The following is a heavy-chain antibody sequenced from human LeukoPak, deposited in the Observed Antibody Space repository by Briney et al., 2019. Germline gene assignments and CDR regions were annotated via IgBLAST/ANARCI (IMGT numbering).Heavy chain of an antibody. CDR1: GGSVNSGSYY. CDR2: IYYSGST. J-gene: IGHJ4*02. CDR3: ARHSSQYCSSTSCYRRHFDY. Sequence: PSETLSLTCTVSGGSVNSGSYYWGWLRQPPGKGLEWIGSIYYSGSTYYNPSLKSRVTISVDTSKNQFSLKLSSVTAADTAVYYCARHSSQYCSSTSCYRRHFDYWGQGTLVTVSS. V-gene: IGHV4-39*01. D-gene: IGHD2-2*02.